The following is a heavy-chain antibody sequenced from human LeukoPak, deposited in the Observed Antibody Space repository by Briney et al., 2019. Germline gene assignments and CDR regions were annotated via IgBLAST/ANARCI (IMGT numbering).Heavy chain of an antibody. D-gene: IGHD5-18*01. CDR3: ARVVDTHFDY. J-gene: IGHJ4*02. CDR2: IKSDGSTT. Sequence: SGGSLRLSCAASGFTFSSYWMHCVRQAPGKGLVWVSRIKSDGSTTTYADSVKGRFTISRDNAKNTLYLQMNSLRAEDTAVYYCARVVDTHFDYWGQGTLVTVS. CDR1: GFTFSSYW. V-gene: IGHV3-74*01.